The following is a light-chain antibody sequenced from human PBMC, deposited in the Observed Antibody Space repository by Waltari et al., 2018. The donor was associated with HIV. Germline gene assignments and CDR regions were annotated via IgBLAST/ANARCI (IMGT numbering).Light chain of an antibody. Sequence: QSDLTQPPSASGSPGHSVPLYCTETKNDVVGYNYIPWYQQHPGKAPKLMIYEVRTRASGVPDRFSASKSGNTASLTVSGLQAEDEADYYCGSYAGSNNLVFGGGTKLTVL. CDR2: EVR. CDR1: KNDVVGYNY. V-gene: IGLV2-8*01. J-gene: IGLJ2*01. CDR3: GSYAGSNNLV.